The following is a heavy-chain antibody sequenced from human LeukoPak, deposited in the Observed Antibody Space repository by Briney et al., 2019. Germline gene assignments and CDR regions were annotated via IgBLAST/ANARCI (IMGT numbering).Heavy chain of an antibody. Sequence: SETLSLTCTVSGGSISSSSYYWGWIRQPPGKGLEWIGSISYSGSTYYNPSLKSRVTISVDTSKNQFSLRLSSVTAADTAVYYCARTSPKAVDDAFDIWGQGTIVTVSS. D-gene: IGHD6-19*01. CDR1: GGSISSSSYY. V-gene: IGHV4-39*01. CDR3: ARTSPKAVDDAFDI. CDR2: ISYSGST. J-gene: IGHJ3*02.